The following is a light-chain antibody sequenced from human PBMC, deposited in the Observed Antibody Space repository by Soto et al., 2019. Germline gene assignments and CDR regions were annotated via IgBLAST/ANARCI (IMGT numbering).Light chain of an antibody. CDR1: QSVSSY. J-gene: IGKJ1*01. Sequence: EIVLTQSPATLSLSPGERATLSCRASQSVSSYLAWYQLKPAQAPRLLIYDASNRDTGIPARFSGSGSGTDFTLTISILEPEDFAVYYCQQRSNWPPWTFGQGNKVEIK. CDR2: DAS. CDR3: QQRSNWPPWT. V-gene: IGKV3-11*01.